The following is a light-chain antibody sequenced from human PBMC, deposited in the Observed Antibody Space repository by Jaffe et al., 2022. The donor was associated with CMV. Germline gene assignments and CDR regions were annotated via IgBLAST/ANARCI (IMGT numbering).Light chain of an antibody. J-gene: IGLJ2*01. CDR3: QLWDSSTVI. CDR1: NIGDKN. Sequence: SYEVTQPLSVSVALGQTARITCGGYNIGDKNVHWYQQKPGQAPVLVIFRDSNRPSGIPERFSGSNSGNTATLIISGAQGGDETDYYCQLWDSSTVIFGGGTKLTVL. CDR2: RDS. V-gene: IGLV3-9*01.